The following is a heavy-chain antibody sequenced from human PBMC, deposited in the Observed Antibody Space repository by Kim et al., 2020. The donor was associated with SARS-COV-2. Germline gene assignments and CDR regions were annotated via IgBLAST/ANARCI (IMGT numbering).Heavy chain of an antibody. V-gene: IGHV4-31*03. CDR3: ARARGGTMIVVVIGAFDI. CDR2: IYYSGST. CDR1: GGSISSGGYY. D-gene: IGHD3-22*01. Sequence: SETLSLTCTVSGGSISSGGYYWSWIRQHPGKGLEWIGYIYYSGSTYYNPSLKSRVTISVDTSKNQFSLKLSSVTAVDTAVYYCARARGGTMIVVVIGAFDIWGQGTMVTVSS. J-gene: IGHJ3*02.